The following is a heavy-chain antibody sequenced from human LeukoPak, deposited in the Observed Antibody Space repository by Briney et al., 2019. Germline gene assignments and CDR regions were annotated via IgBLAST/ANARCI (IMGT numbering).Heavy chain of an antibody. CDR1: GFTFSSYE. V-gene: IGHV3-48*03. J-gene: IGHJ4*02. Sequence: PGGSLRLSCAASGFTFSSYEMNWVRQAPGKGLEWGSYISSSGSTIYYADSGKGRFTISRDNAKNSLYLQMNSLRAEDTAVYYCARGFTSGSSNLDYWGQGTLVTVSS. D-gene: IGHD1-26*01. CDR3: ARGFTSGSSNLDY. CDR2: ISSSGSTI.